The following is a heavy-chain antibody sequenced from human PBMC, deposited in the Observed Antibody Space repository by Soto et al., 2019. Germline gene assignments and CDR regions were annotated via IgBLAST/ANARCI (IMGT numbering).Heavy chain of an antibody. CDR3: ARSLTEGYCTITGCYTRPLYGMDV. CDR2: INPNSGGT. V-gene: IGHV1-2*02. D-gene: IGHD2-2*02. J-gene: IGHJ6*02. Sequence: ASVKVSCKASGYTFSGYYIHWLRQAPGQGLEWMGWINPNSGGTNYAQKFQGRVTVTRDTPTSTAYMELSRLTSDDTAVYYCARSLTEGYCTITGCYTRPLYGMDVWGQGTTFTVSS. CDR1: GYTFSGYY.